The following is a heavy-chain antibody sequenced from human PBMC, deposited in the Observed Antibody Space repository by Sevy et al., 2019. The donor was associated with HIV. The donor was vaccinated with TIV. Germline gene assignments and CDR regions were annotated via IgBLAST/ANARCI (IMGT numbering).Heavy chain of an antibody. CDR3: AKEWGEYSSSFVDY. V-gene: IGHV3-23*01. J-gene: IGHJ4*02. D-gene: IGHD6-6*01. CDR1: GFTFSSYA. CDR2: ISGSGGST. Sequence: GGSLRLSCVASGFTFSSYAMSWVRQAPGKGLEWVSAISGSGGSTYYADSVKGRFTISRDNSKNTLYLQMNSLRAEDTAVYYCAKEWGEYSSSFVDYWGQGTLVTVSS.